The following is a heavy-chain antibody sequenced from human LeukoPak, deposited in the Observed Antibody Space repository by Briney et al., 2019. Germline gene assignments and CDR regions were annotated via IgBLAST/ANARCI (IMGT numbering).Heavy chain of an antibody. V-gene: IGHV4-34*01. J-gene: IGHJ4*02. Sequence: PSETLPLTCAVYGGSFSGYYWSWIRQPPGKGLEWIGEINHSGSTNYNPSLKSRVTISVDTSKNQFSLKLSSVTAADTAVYYCARVGGKDGYNYFLDYWGQGTLVTVSS. CDR3: ARVGGKDGYNYFLDY. CDR2: INHSGST. D-gene: IGHD5-24*01. CDR1: GGSFSGYY.